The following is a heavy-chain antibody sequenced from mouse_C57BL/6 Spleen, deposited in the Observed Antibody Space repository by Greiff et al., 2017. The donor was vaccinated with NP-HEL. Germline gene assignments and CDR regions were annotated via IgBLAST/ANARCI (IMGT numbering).Heavy chain of an antibody. CDR3: AREVYFYGSSPYAIDY. J-gene: IGHJ4*01. CDR2: INPSSGYT. V-gene: IGHV1-7*01. Sequence: VQLQQSGAELAKPGASVKLSCKASGYTFTSYWMHWVKQRPGKGLEWIGYINPSSGYTKYNQKFKDKATLTADKSSSTACMQLSSLTYEDSAVYYCAREVYFYGSSPYAIDYWGQGTSVTVAS. CDR1: GYTFTSYW. D-gene: IGHD1-1*01.